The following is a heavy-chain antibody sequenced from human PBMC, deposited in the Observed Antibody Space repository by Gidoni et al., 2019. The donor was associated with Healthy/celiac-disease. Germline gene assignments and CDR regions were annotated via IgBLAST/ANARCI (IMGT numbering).Heavy chain of an antibody. J-gene: IGHJ6*02. V-gene: IGHV4-39*01. Sequence: QLQLQESGPGLVKPSETLSLPCTVSGCSISSSSYYWGWILQPPGKGLEWIGSISYSGSTYYNPSLKRRVTISVETSKNQFSLKLSSVTAADTAVYYCARQGARGALYYYYYGMDVWGQGTTVTVSS. CDR1: GCSISSSSYY. CDR2: ISYSGST. CDR3: ARQGARGALYYYYYGMDV. D-gene: IGHD3-10*01.